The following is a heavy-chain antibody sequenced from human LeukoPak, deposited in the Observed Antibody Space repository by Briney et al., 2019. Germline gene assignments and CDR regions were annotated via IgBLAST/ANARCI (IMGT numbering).Heavy chain of an antibody. CDR3: ARDRYFDN. CDR1: GGSIGSDY. J-gene: IGHJ4*02. V-gene: IGHV4-59*12. CDR2: IYYTGGT. Sequence: SETLSLTCTVSGGSIGSDYWTWIRQPPGKGLEYIGYIYYTGGTNYNPSLKSRVTISVDTSKNQFSLKLSSVTAADTAVYYCARDRYFDNWGQGTLVTVSS.